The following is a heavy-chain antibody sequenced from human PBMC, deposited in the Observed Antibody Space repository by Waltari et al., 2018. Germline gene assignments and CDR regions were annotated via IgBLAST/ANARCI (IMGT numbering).Heavy chain of an antibody. CDR1: GVAFVTLS. Sequence: QLDQSGTDVQKPGSSVRFPCHASGVAFVTLSINWLRHAPGQGLEWMGAVNPSVSTPHYAQKMQGRLKISADASTDTVNMELTGLTSDDTAVYYCAKSMGDILTPFDSWGQGTLVTVSS. CDR3: AKSMGDILTPFDS. CDR2: VNPSVSTP. J-gene: IGHJ4*02. D-gene: IGHD3-9*01. V-gene: IGHV1-69*01.